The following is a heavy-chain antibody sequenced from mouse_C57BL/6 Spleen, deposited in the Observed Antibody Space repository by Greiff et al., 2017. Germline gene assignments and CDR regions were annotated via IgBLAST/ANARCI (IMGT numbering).Heavy chain of an antibody. CDR2: INPYNGGT. CDR1: GYTFTDYY. CDR3: AREMVTFDY. D-gene: IGHD2-3*01. Sequence: VHVKQSGPVLVKPGASVKMSCKASGYTFTDYYMNWVKQSHGKSLEWIGVINPYNGGTSYNQKFKGKATLTVDKSSSTAYMELNSLTSEDSAVYYCAREMVTFDYWGQGTTLTVSS. V-gene: IGHV1-19*01. J-gene: IGHJ2*01.